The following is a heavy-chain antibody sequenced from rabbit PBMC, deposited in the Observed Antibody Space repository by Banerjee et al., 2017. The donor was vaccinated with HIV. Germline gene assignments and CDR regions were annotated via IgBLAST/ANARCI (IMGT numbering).Heavy chain of an antibody. V-gene: IGHV1S43*01. CDR3: ARDLAGVIGWNFNF. Sequence: QEQLEESGGDLVKPEGSLTLTCTASGFSFSNKYVMCWVRQAPGKGPEWIGCIYTSSGSTWYASWVNGRFTISRSTSLNTVDLQMTSLTAADTATYFCARDLAGVIGWNFNFWGPGTLVTVS. CDR2: IYTSSGST. J-gene: IGHJ6*01. CDR1: GFSFSNKYV. D-gene: IGHD4-1*01.